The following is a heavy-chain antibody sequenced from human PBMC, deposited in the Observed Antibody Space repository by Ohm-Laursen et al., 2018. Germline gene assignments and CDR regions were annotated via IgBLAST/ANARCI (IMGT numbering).Heavy chain of an antibody. CDR3: ARAGRWSYSWYFDL. V-gene: IGHV3-7*01. CDR2: INQDGSEK. D-gene: IGHD4-23*01. CDR1: GFTFSTYW. J-gene: IGHJ2*01. Sequence: SLRLSCAASGFTFSTYWMNWFRQAPGKGLESVASINQDGSEKYFVDSVRGRFTIYRDNAKNTLYVQMNSLRAEDTAVYYCARAGRWSYSWYFDLWGRGTLVTVSS.